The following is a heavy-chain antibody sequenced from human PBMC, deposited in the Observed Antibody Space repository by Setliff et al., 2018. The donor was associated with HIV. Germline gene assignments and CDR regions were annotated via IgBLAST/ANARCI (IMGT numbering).Heavy chain of an antibody. CDR3: ARGPPIVVVPAALLTFDY. Sequence: ASVKVSCKASGYTLTDYYVQWVRQAPGQGLEWMGWVNPHDGGTYYAQILEGRVTMTRDTSTSTAYMELSRLRSDDTAVYNCARGPPIVVVPAALLTFDYWGQGTLVTV. CDR1: GYTLTDYY. D-gene: IGHD2-2*01. V-gene: IGHV1-2*02. J-gene: IGHJ4*02. CDR2: VNPHDGGT.